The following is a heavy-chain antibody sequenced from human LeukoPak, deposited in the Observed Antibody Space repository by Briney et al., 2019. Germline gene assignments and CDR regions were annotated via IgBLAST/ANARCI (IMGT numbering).Heavy chain of an antibody. Sequence: SETLSLTCTVSGGSISSGGYYWSWIRQHPGKGLEWNVYIYYSGSTYYNPSLKSRVTISVDTSKNQFSLKLSSVTAADTAVYYWARDSPAYTSYYYGSGSYKSGFDYWGQGTLVTVSS. D-gene: IGHD3-10*01. CDR3: ARDSPAYTSYYYGSGSYKSGFDY. V-gene: IGHV4-31*03. J-gene: IGHJ4*02. CDR2: IYYSGST. CDR1: GGSISSGGYY.